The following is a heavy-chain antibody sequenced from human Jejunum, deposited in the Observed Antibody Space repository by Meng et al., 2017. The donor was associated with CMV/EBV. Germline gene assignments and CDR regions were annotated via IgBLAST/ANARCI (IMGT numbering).Heavy chain of an antibody. J-gene: IGHJ4*02. CDR1: GYTFSNYD. V-gene: IGHV1-8*01. CDR3: ARVGEVKGRLQLPFDY. CDR2: MNPYSGNT. D-gene: IGHD5-24*01. Sequence: QVQLVQSGAEVKRPGASVKVSCKASGYTFSNYDINWVRQAPGQGLEWMGWMNPYSGNTGYAQKFRGRVIMTKNTSITTAYMELSSLRSEDTGVYYCARVGEVKGRLQLPFDYWGQGTLVTVSS.